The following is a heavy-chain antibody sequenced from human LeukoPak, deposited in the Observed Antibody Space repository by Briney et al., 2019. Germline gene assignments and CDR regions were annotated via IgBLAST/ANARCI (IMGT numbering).Heavy chain of an antibody. CDR1: GYTFTGYY. J-gene: IGHJ4*02. D-gene: IGHD3-10*01. CDR3: ARDDPRGWYYFDY. Sequence: ASVKVSCRASGYTFTGYYMHWVRQAPGQGLEWMGWINPNSGGTNYAQKFQGRVTMTRDTSISTAYMELSRLRSDDTAVYYCARDDPRGWYYFDYWGQGTLVTVSS. CDR2: INPNSGGT. V-gene: IGHV1-2*02.